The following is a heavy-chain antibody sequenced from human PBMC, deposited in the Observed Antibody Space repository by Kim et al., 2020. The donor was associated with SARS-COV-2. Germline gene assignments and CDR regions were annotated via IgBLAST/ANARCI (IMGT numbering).Heavy chain of an antibody. J-gene: IGHJ3*02. CDR3: ARHLSRFLI. D-gene: IGHD3-10*01. Sequence: SETLSLTCTVSGGSISSGSYYWGWIRQPPGKGLEWIGSIYYSGNTYYDPSLKSRVTISVDTSKNQFSLKLTSVTAADTAVYYCARHLSRFLIWGQGTMVT. CDR2: IYYSGNT. V-gene: IGHV4-39*01. CDR1: GGSISSGSYY.